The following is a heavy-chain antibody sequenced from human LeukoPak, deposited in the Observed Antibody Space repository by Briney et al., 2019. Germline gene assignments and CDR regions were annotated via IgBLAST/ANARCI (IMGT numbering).Heavy chain of an antibody. Sequence: GESLKISCKGSGYSFTTYWIAWVRQMPGKGLEWMGIIYPGDSDTRYSPSLQGQVTTSVDKSISTAYLQWSSLKASDTAMYYCARHGYSGSYSFDYWGQGTLVTVSS. J-gene: IGHJ4*02. CDR3: ARHGYSGSYSFDY. CDR1: GYSFTTYW. D-gene: IGHD1-26*01. V-gene: IGHV5-51*01. CDR2: IYPGDSDT.